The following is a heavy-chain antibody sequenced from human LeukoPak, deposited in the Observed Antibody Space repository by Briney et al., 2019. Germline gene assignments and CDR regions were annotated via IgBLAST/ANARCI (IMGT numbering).Heavy chain of an antibody. V-gene: IGHV3-49*04. Sequence: HPGRSLRLSCTGSGFTFGDHAMSWVRQAPGKGLEWVGFIRSKAYRGTTEYAASVKGRFTISRDDSASIAYLQVNSLKTEDTAVYYCARGPIQLWIHNAMDVWGQGTTVTVSS. CDR3: ARGPIQLWIHNAMDV. CDR1: GFTFGDHA. J-gene: IGHJ6*02. D-gene: IGHD5-18*01. CDR2: IRSKAYRGTT.